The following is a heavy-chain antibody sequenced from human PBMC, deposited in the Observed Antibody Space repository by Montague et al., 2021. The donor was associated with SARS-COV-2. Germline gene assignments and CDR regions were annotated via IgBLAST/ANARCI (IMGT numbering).Heavy chain of an antibody. Sequence: SQTLSLTCTVSGGHYFWSWIRQPPGKGLEWIGYIYYSGTTKYNPSLESRVTISLDTSKNQLSLRLNSVTAADTAVYFCARTTYFDLASIYYYVMDVWGQGTTVTVSS. J-gene: IGHJ6*02. D-gene: IGHD3-9*01. CDR1: GGHYF. CDR2: IYYSGTT. V-gene: IGHV4-59*08. CDR3: ARTTYFDLASIYYYVMDV.